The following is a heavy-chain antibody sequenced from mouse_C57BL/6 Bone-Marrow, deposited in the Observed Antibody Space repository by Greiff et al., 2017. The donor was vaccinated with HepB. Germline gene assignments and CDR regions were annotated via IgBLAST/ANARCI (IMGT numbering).Heavy chain of an antibody. J-gene: IGHJ3*01. CDR2: INYDGSST. CDR3: ARADYYGSSWAY. D-gene: IGHD1-1*01. V-gene: IGHV5-16*01. CDR1: GFTFSDYY. Sequence: EVKLMESEGGLVQPGSSMKLSCTASGFTFSDYYMAWVRQVPEKGLEWVANINYDGSSTYYLDSLKSRFIISRDNAKNILYLQMSSLKSEETATYYCARADYYGSSWAYWGQGTLVTVSA.